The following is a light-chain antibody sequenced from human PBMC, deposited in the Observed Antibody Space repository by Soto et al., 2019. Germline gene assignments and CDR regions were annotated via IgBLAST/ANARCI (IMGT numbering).Light chain of an antibody. V-gene: IGLV2-14*03. CDR1: SSDVGDYNY. J-gene: IGLJ2*01. CDR2: DVT. Sequence: QSALTQPASVSGSPGQSITISCTGTSSDVGDYNYVSWYKHHPGKAPKLMIYDVTNRPSGVSNRFSGSKSGNTAYLTISGLQAEDEADYYCSSYTSTSTRVFGGGTKLTVL. CDR3: SSYTSTSTRV.